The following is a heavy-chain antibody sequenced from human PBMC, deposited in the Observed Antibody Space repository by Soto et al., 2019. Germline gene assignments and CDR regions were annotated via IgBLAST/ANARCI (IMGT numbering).Heavy chain of an antibody. Sequence: GGSLRLSCAASGFTFSSYAMSWVRQAPGKGLEWVSAISGSGGSTYYADSVKGRFTISRDNSKNTLYLQMNSLRAEDTAVYYWAKRMAPDYYYYYYMDVWGKGTTVTVSS. CDR3: AKRMAPDYYYYYYMDV. J-gene: IGHJ6*03. CDR2: ISGSGGST. V-gene: IGHV3-23*01. CDR1: GFTFSSYA. D-gene: IGHD2-15*01.